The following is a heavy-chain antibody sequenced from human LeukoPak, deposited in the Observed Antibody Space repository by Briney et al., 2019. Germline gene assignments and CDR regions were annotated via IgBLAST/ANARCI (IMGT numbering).Heavy chain of an antibody. D-gene: IGHD3-10*01. CDR2: IGTAGDT. CDR1: GFTFSSYD. J-gene: IGHJ6*02. Sequence: HPGGSLRLSCAASGFTFSSYDMHWVRQATGKGLEWVSAIGTAGDTYYPGSVKGRFTISRENAKNSLYLQMNSLRAGDTAVYYCARALTDYYGSGRSGYGMDVWGQGTTVTVSS. V-gene: IGHV3-13*04. CDR3: ARALTDYYGSGRSGYGMDV.